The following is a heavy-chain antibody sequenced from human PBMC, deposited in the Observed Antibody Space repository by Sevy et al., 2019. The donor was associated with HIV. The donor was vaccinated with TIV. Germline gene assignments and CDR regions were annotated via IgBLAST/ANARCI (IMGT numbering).Heavy chain of an antibody. V-gene: IGHV3-74*01. D-gene: IGHD3-3*01. Sequence: GGSLRLSCAASGFTFSSSAMTWVRQAPGKGLVWVSHINSHGTITNYADSVKGRFVISRDNTKNTIYLQMNSLRAEDTAVYYCARGQLLQFLEWPSYGLDVWGQGTTVTVSS. CDR2: INSHGTIT. CDR1: GFTFSSSA. CDR3: ARGQLLQFLEWPSYGLDV. J-gene: IGHJ6*02.